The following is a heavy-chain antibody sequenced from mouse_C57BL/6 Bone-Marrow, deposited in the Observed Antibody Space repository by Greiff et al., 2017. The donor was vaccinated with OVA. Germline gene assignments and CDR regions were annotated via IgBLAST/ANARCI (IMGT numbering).Heavy chain of an antibody. V-gene: IGHV3-6*01. Sequence: VQLKESGPGLVKPSQSLSLTCSVTGYSITSGYYWNWIRQFPGNKLEWMGYISYDGSNNYNPSLKNRISITRDTSKNQFFLKLNSVTTEDTATYYCAKFPYYYGSSFRYFDVWGTGTTVTVSS. D-gene: IGHD1-1*01. CDR1: GYSITSGYY. J-gene: IGHJ1*03. CDR3: AKFPYYYGSSFRYFDV. CDR2: ISYDGSN.